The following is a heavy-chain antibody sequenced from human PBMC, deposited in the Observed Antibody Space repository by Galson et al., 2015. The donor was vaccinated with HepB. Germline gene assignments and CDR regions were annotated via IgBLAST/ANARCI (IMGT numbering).Heavy chain of an antibody. V-gene: IGHV4-59*08. CDR1: GGSISSYY. D-gene: IGHD3-9*01. Sequence: SETLSLTCTVSGGSISSYYWSWIRQPPGKGLEWIGYIYYSGSTNYNPSLKSRVTISVDTSKNQFSLKLISVTAADTAVYYCARHGTYDWLPQYYFDYWGQGTLVTVSS. J-gene: IGHJ4*02. CDR2: IYYSGST. CDR3: ARHGTYDWLPQYYFDY.